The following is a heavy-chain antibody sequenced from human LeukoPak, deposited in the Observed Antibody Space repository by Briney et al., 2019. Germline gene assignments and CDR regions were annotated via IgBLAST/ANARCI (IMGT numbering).Heavy chain of an antibody. D-gene: IGHD6-6*01. CDR1: GYAFINYG. Sequence: ASVKVSCKASGYAFINYGISWLRQAPGQGLEWMGWRSIYNGNTNYKLQGRVTMTIHTSTSTAYMEVRSLRSDATAVYYCGRGGPFPSGSSSREYYLDYWGQGTLVIVSS. CDR3: GRGGPFPSGSSSREYYLDY. J-gene: IGHJ4*02. V-gene: IGHV1-18*01. CDR2: RSIYNGNT.